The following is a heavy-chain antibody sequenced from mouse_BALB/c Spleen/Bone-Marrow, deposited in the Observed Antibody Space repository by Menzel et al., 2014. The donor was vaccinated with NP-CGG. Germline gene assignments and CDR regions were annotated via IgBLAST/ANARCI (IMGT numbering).Heavy chain of an antibody. Sequence: EVKLMESGAELVKPGASVKLYCTASGFNIKDNYMHWVKQRPEQGLVWIGRIVPANGNTKYDPKFQCKVTMTADTAYNTAFLQCSSLTSEDTVFYYCARWEYYAMDYWGQGTSVTGTS. CDR3: ARWEYYAMDY. V-gene: IGHV14-3*02. D-gene: IGHD4-1*01. J-gene: IGHJ4*01. CDR1: GFNIKDNY. CDR2: IVPANGNT.